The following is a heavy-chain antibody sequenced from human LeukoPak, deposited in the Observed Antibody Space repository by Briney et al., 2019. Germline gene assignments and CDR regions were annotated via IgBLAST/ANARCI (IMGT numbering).Heavy chain of an antibody. CDR1: GYTFTGYY. V-gene: IGHV1-2*02. J-gene: IGHJ5*02. CDR3: ARARYCCSTSCYGGYNWFDP. CDR2: INPNSGGT. Sequence: ASVKVSCKASGYTFTGYYMHWVRQAPGQGLEWMGWINPNSGGTNDAQKFQGRVNMTRDTSISTAYMEMSRLRSDDTAVYYCARARYCCSTSCYGGYNWFDPWGQGTLVTVSS. D-gene: IGHD2-2*01.